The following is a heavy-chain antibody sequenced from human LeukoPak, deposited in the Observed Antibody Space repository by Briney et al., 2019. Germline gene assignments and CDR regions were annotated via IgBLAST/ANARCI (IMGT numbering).Heavy chain of an antibody. D-gene: IGHD3-22*01. CDR1: RFTFNSYG. Sequence: GGSLRLSCAASRFTFNSYGMHWVRQAPGKGLEWVAVISYDGSNKYYADSVKGRFTISRDNSKNTLYLQMNSLRAEDTAVYYCAKDLPQWLLIYYYYYGMDVWGQGTTVTVSS. CDR3: AKDLPQWLLIYYYYYGMDV. J-gene: IGHJ6*02. V-gene: IGHV3-30*18. CDR2: ISYDGSNK.